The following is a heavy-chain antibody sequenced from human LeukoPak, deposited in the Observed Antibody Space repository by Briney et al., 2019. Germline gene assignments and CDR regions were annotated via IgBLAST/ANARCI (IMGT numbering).Heavy chain of an antibody. V-gene: IGHV4-39*07. CDR3: ASLSYYDSSGYSPDDAFDI. Sequence: SETLSLTCTVSGGSISSSSYYWGWIRQPPGKGLEWIGSIYYSGSTNYNPSLKSRVTMSVDTSKNQFSLKLSSVTAADTAVYYCASLSYYDSSGYSPDDAFDIWGQGTMVTVSS. CDR2: IYYSGST. D-gene: IGHD3-22*01. J-gene: IGHJ3*02. CDR1: GGSISSSSYY.